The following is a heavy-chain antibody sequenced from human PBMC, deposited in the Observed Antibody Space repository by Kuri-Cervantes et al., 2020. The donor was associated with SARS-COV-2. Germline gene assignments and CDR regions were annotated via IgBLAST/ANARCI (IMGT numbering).Heavy chain of an antibody. V-gene: IGHV3-21*04. CDR1: GSTFSSYS. J-gene: IGHJ6*02. CDR3: VREFKFWSGFHDGMDV. CDR2: ISSSSSYI. Sequence: GGSLRLSCAASGSTFSSYSMNRVRQAPGKGLEWVSSISSSSSYIYYADSVKGRFTISRDNAKNMLYLQMNSLRAEDTAVYYCVREFKFWSGFHDGMDVWGQGTTVTVSS. D-gene: IGHD3-3*01.